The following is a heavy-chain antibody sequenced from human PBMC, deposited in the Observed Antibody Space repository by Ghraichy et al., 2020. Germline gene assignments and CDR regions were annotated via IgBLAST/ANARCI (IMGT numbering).Heavy chain of an antibody. CDR2: INPNSGGT. CDR1: GYTFTGYY. CDR3: ARDHSSSWYEVWQWIAFDI. V-gene: IGHV1-2*02. D-gene: IGHD6-13*01. J-gene: IGHJ3*02. Sequence: ASVKVSCKASGYTFTGYYMHWVRQAPGQGLEWMGWINPNSGGTNYAQKFQGRVTMTRDTSISTAYMELSRLRSDDTAVYYCARDHSSSWYEVWQWIAFDIWGQGTMVTVSS.